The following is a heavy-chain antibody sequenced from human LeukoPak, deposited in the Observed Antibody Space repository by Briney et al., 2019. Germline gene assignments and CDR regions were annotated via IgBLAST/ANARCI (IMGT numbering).Heavy chain of an antibody. CDR1: GFTFSSYG. D-gene: IGHD6-6*01. CDR2: IRYDGSNK. CDR3: AKDWYSSSSSSESVAFDI. Sequence: GGSLRLSCAASGFTFSSYGMHWVRQAPGKGLEWVAFIRYDGSNKYYADSVKGRFTISRDNSKNTLYLQMNSLRAEDTAVYYCAKDWYSSSSSSESVAFDIWGQGTMVTVSS. J-gene: IGHJ3*02. V-gene: IGHV3-30*02.